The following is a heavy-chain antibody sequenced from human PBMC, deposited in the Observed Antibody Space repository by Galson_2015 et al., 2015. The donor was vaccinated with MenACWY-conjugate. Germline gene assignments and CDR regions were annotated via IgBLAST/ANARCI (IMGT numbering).Heavy chain of an antibody. Sequence: SLRLSCAASGFTFSSYAMSWVRQAPGKGLEWVSAISGSGGSTYYADSVKGRFTISRDNSKSTLYLQMNSLRAEDTAAYYCANDRRYYDTSGYLVYFDHWGQGTLATVSS. CDR2: ISGSGGST. CDR1: GFTFSSYA. V-gene: IGHV3-23*01. CDR3: ANDRRYYDTSGYLVYFDH. D-gene: IGHD3-22*01. J-gene: IGHJ4*02.